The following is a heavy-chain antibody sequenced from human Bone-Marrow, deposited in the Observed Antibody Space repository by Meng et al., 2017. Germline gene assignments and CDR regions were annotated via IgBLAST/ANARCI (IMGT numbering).Heavy chain of an antibody. Sequence: SETLSLTCTVPGGSISSYYWSWIRQPPGKGLEWIGYIYYSGSTNYSPSLKSRVTISVDTSKNQFSLKLSSVTAADTAVYYCARVDSGWDYYFDYWGQGTLVTVSS. D-gene: IGHD6-19*01. CDR3: ARVDSGWDYYFDY. CDR2: IYYSGST. J-gene: IGHJ4*02. V-gene: IGHV4-59*01. CDR1: GGSISSYY.